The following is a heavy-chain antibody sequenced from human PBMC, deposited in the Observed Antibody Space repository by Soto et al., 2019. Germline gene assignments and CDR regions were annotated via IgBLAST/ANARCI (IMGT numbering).Heavy chain of an antibody. CDR3: ATDWCSGTTCYCLEN. CDR1: GFTFSSYA. CDR2: VSGSSGSK. J-gene: IGHJ4*02. V-gene: IGHV3-23*01. D-gene: IGHD1-7*01. Sequence: EVQLLESGGGLVQPGGSLRLSCAASGFTFSSYAMSWVRQAPGKGLEWVPSVSGSSGSKSYADSVKGRFTISRDNSKSTVYLQMNSLRAEDPAGYFCATDWCSGTTCYCLENCGQGTLVTVSS.